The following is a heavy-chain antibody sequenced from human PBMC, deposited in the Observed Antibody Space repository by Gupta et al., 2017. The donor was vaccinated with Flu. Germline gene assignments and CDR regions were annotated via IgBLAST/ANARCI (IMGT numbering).Heavy chain of an antibody. CDR1: GFIFNNYW. V-gene: IGHV3-74*01. CDR3: ARGAGSDYGSGSYGWFAP. Sequence: EVQLVESGGGLVQPGGALRLSCAASGFIFNNYWMHWVRQAPGEGLVWVSRISSDGSITTFADSVKGRFTISRDNARNTLHLQMNSLRVEDTAFYYCARGAGSDYGSGSYGWFAPWGQGTLVTVSS. CDR2: ISSDGSIT. D-gene: IGHD3-10*01. J-gene: IGHJ5*02.